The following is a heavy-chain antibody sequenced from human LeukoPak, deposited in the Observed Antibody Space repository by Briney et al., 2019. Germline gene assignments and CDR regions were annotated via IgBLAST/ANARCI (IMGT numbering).Heavy chain of an antibody. J-gene: IGHJ6*02. Sequence: SVKVSCKASGGTFGSYAISWVRQAPGQGLEWMGGIIPMFTTADYAQKFQGRVTITADESTSTAYMELSSLRSEDAAVYYCAIGPGYSSSWYYYYYGMDVWGQGTTVTVSS. CDR3: AIGPGYSSSWYYYYYGMDV. CDR2: IIPMFTTA. D-gene: IGHD6-13*01. CDR1: GGTFGSYA. V-gene: IGHV1-69*13.